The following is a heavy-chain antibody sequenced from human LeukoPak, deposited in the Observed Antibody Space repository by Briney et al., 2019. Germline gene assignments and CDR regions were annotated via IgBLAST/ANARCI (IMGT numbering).Heavy chain of an antibody. CDR2: INPNSGVT. J-gene: IGHJ4*02. CDR3: SREDY. CDR1: GYTFTVYY. Sequence: ASVKVSCKASGYTFTVYYLHWVRQAPGQGLEWVGWINPNSGVTNYAQKFQGRVSMTSDTSISTIYMELSGLRSDDTAVYYCSREDYWGQGTLVTVSS. V-gene: IGHV1-2*02.